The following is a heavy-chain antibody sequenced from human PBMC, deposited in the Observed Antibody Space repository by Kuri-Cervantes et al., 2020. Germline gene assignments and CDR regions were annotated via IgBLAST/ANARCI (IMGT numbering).Heavy chain of an antibody. V-gene: IGHV3-21*04. D-gene: IGHD3-3*01. Sequence: GESLKISCAASGFTFSSYSMNWVRQAPGKGLEWVSSISSSSSYIYYADSVKGRFTISRDNAKNSLYLQMNSLRAEDTAVYYCARGVRSSYYDFWSGYYPATFLDYWGQGTLVTVSS. CDR1: GFTFSSYS. J-gene: IGHJ4*02. CDR3: ARGVRSSYYDFWSGYYPATFLDY. CDR2: ISSSSSYI.